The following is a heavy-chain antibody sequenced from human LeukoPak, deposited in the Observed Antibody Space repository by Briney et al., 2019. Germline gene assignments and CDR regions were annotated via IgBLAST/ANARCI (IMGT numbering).Heavy chain of an antibody. V-gene: IGHV3-30-3*01. CDR1: GFTFSSYA. J-gene: IGHJ3*02. D-gene: IGHD2-2*01. CDR2: ISYDGSNK. Sequence: GGSLRLSCAASGFTFSSYAMHWVRQAPGKGLEWVAVISYDGSNKYYADSVKGRFTISRDNSKNTLYLQMNSLRAEDTAVYYCARYCSSTSCYGAFDIWGQGTMVTDSS. CDR3: ARYCSSTSCYGAFDI.